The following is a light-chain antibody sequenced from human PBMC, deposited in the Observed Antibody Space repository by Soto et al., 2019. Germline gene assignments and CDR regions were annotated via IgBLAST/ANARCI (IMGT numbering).Light chain of an antibody. CDR2: DAS. CDR3: QQYNSYPYT. V-gene: IGKV1-5*01. J-gene: IGKJ2*01. Sequence: DIQMTQSPSTLSASVGDRVNITCRASQSISSWLAWYQQKPGKAPKLLIYDASSLESGVPSRFSGSGSGTEFTLTISSLQPDDFATYYCQQYNSYPYTFGQETKVDIK. CDR1: QSISSW.